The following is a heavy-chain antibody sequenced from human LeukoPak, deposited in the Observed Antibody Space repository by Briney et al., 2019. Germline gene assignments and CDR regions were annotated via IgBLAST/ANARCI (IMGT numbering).Heavy chain of an antibody. J-gene: IGHJ5*02. V-gene: IGHV4-59*08. Sequence: KPSETLSLTCTVSGGSISSYYWSWIRQPPGKGLEWIGYIYYSGSTNYNPSLKSRVTISVDTSKNQFSLKLSSVTAADTAVYYCARHGGVGAKAHNWFDPWGQGTLVTVSS. CDR3: ARHGGVGAKAHNWFDP. CDR2: IYYSGST. D-gene: IGHD1-26*01. CDR1: GGSISSYY.